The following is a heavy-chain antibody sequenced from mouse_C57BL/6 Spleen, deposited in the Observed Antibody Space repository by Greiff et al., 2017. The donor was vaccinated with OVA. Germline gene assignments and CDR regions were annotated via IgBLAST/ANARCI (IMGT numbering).Heavy chain of an antibody. CDR1: GYTFTDYY. CDR3: ARGGPSSRYFDY. J-gene: IGHJ2*01. D-gene: IGHD3-2*02. Sequence: EVQLQQSGPELVKPGASVKISCKASGYTFTDYYMNWVKQSHGKSLEWIGDINPNNGGTSYNQKFKGKATLTVDKSSSTAYMELRSLTSEDSAVYYCARGGPSSRYFDYWGQGTTLTVSS. CDR2: INPNNGGT. V-gene: IGHV1-26*01.